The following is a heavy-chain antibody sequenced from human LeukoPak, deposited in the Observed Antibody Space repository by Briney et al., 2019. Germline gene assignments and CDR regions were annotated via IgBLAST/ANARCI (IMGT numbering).Heavy chain of an antibody. Sequence: GGSLRLSCAAPGFTFSSYAMSWVRQAPGKGLEWVSAISGSGGSTYYADSVKGRFTISRDNSKNTLYLQMNSLRAEDTAVYYCAKRRIAARHFDYWGQGTLVTVSS. D-gene: IGHD6-6*01. CDR2: ISGSGGST. CDR3: AKRRIAARHFDY. J-gene: IGHJ4*02. V-gene: IGHV3-23*01. CDR1: GFTFSSYA.